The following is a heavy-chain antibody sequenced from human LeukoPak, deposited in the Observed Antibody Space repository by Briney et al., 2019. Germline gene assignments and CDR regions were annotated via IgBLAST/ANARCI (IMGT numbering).Heavy chain of an antibody. CDR3: ARTYCAEDCSIRYFDY. CDR2: INPSGGDT. CDR1: GYVLSSYN. Sequence: ASVKVSCKASGYVLSSYNMHWVRQAPGQGLEWLGIINPSGGDTKYAQKFQGRVTLTRDKSTSTVYMELSSLTSDDTAVYYCARTYCAEDCSIRYFDYWGQGTLVTLSS. J-gene: IGHJ4*02. V-gene: IGHV1-46*01. D-gene: IGHD2-21*02.